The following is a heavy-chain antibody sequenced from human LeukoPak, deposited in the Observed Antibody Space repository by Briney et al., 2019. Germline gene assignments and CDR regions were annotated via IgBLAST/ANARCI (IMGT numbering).Heavy chain of an antibody. J-gene: IGHJ4*02. CDR2: IYYSGST. Sequence: PSETLSLTCTVSGGSISSPTYYWAWIRQPPGKGLEWIGYIYYSGSTNYNPSLKSRVTISVDTSKNQFSLKLSSVTAADTAVYYCARAGSYSSSWYFGYWGQGTLVTVSS. CDR1: GGSISSPTYY. D-gene: IGHD6-13*01. CDR3: ARAGSYSSSWYFGY. V-gene: IGHV4-61*01.